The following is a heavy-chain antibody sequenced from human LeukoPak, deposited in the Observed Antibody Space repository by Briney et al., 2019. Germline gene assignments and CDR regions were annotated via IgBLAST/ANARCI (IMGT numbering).Heavy chain of an antibody. V-gene: IGHV4-61*02. CDR3: ARDQTYYDSSGYSLYAFDI. CDR2: IYTSGST. Sequence: SETLSLTCTVSGGSISSGSYYWSWIRQPAGKGLEWIGRIYTSGSTNYNPSLKSRVTISVDTSKNQFSLKLSSVTAADTAVYYRARDQTYYDSSGYSLYAFDIWGQGTMVTVSS. D-gene: IGHD3-22*01. J-gene: IGHJ3*02. CDR1: GGSISSGSYY.